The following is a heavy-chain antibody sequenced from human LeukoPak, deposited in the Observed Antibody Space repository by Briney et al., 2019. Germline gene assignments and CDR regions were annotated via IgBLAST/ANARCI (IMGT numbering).Heavy chain of an antibody. CDR3: ARGRGVLRYFDWLNAFDI. Sequence: SETLSLTCTVSGGSISSYYWSWIRQPPGKGLEWIGYIYYSGSTNYNPSLKSRVTISVDTSKNQFSLKLSFVTAADTAVYYCARGRGVLRYFDWLNAFDIWGQGTMVTVSS. CDR2: IYYSGST. D-gene: IGHD3-9*01. V-gene: IGHV4-59*01. J-gene: IGHJ3*02. CDR1: GGSISSYY.